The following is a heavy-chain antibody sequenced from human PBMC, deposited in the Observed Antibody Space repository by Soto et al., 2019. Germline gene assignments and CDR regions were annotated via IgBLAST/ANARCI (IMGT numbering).Heavy chain of an antibody. CDR2: IYDSGST. V-gene: IGHV4-59*01. Sequence: QVQLQESGPGLVKPSETLSLTCTVSGGSTTSYFCTWIRQPPGKGLEWIGYIYDSGSTNDNPALQLRATITVDTSKTQFSLKLSSVTAADTAVYYCANADRNWFDPWGQGTLVTVSS. J-gene: IGHJ5*02. CDR3: ANADRNWFDP. CDR1: GGSTTSYF.